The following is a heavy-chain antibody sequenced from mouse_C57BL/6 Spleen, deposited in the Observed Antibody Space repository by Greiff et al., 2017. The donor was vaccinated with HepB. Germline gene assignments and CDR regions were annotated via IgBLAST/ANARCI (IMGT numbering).Heavy chain of an antibody. Sequence: QVQLKESGPGLVAPSQSLSITCTVSGFSLTSYAISWVRQPPGKGLEWLGVIWTGGGTNYNSALKSRLSISKDNSKSQVFLKMNSLQTDDTARYYCARNPIYYDYDVGVYYAMDYWGQGTSVTVSS. CDR2: IWTGGGT. CDR3: ARNPIYYDYDVGVYYAMDY. CDR1: GFSLTSYA. V-gene: IGHV2-9-1*01. D-gene: IGHD2-4*01. J-gene: IGHJ4*01.